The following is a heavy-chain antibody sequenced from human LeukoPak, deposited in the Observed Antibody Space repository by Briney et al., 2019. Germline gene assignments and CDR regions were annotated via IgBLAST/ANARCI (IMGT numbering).Heavy chain of an antibody. Sequence: PGGSLRLSCAASGFTFSSYAMSWVRQAPGKGLEWVSAISGSGGSTYYADSVKGRFTISRDNSKNTLYLQMNSLRAEDTAVYYCARVDGWSYGMDVWGQGTTVTVSS. V-gene: IGHV3-23*01. D-gene: IGHD6-19*01. CDR1: GFTFSSYA. J-gene: IGHJ6*02. CDR3: ARVDGWSYGMDV. CDR2: ISGSGGST.